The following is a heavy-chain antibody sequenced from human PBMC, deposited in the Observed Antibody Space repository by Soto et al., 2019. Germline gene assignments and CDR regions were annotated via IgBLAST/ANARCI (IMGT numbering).Heavy chain of an antibody. CDR3: ARGRKDSSGPTTYHFDY. CDR1: GGSFSGYY. Sequence: SETLSLTCAVYGGSFSGYYWSWIRQPPGKGLEWIGEINHSGSTNYNPSLKSRVTISVDTSKNQFSLKLSSVTAADTAVYYCARGRKDSSGPTTYHFDYWGQGTLVTVSS. CDR2: INHSGST. J-gene: IGHJ4*02. D-gene: IGHD3-22*01. V-gene: IGHV4-34*01.